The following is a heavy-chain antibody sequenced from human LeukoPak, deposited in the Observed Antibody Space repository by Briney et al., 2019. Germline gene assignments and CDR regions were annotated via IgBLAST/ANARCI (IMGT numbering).Heavy chain of an antibody. CDR2: INDNGDTT. D-gene: IGHD6-13*01. CDR1: GFTFSNYA. V-gene: IGHV3-64*02. CDR3: ARGHRSSWFDAFDI. Sequence: GGSLRLSCAASGFTFSNYAFHWARQAPGKGLEYVSAINDNGDTTYYADSVKGRFTISRDISKNTLFLQMDSLRTEDMAVYYCARGHRSSWFDAFDIWGQGIMVTVSS. J-gene: IGHJ3*02.